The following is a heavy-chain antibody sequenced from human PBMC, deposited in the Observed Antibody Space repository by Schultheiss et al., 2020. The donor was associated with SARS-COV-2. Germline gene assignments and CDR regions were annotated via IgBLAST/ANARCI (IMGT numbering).Heavy chain of an antibody. CDR3: ATCCVAAAGNPGSFDY. V-gene: IGHV3-23*01. CDR1: GFTFSSYA. D-gene: IGHD6-13*01. J-gene: IGHJ4*02. Sequence: GGSLRLSCAASGFTFSSYAMSWVRQAPGKGLEWVSAISGSGGSTYYADSVKGRFTISRDNSKNTLYLQMNSLRAEDTAVYYCATCCVAAAGNPGSFDYWGQGTLVTVSS. CDR2: ISGSGGST.